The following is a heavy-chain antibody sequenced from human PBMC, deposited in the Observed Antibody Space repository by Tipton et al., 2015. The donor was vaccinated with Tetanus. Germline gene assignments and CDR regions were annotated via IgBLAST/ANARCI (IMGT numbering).Heavy chain of an antibody. J-gene: IGHJ3*01. CDR2: IQRGGST. D-gene: IGHD4-17*01. CDR1: GDYLSDYY. V-gene: IGHV4-34*01. Sequence: TLSLTCGVFGDYLSDYYWTWVRQPPGKGLEWIGEIQRGGSTNYNPSLKSRVTISPDTSKNRFSRKLTSVTAADAAVYYCARPSTTVTPRAFDVWGQGTMVTVSS. CDR3: ARPSTTVTPRAFDV.